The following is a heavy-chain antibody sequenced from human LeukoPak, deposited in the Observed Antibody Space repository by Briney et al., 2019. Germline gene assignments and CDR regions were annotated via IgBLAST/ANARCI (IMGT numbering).Heavy chain of an antibody. CDR3: AKDDDITMVRGLFDY. CDR2: ITGIDGST. V-gene: IGHV3-23*01. CDR1: GFTFGSYA. Sequence: TGGSLRLSCATSGFTFGSYAMTWVRQAPGKGLEWVSGITGIDGSTYYADSVKGRFTISRDNSKNTLYLQMNSLRAEDTAVYYCAKDDDITMVRGLFDYWGQGTLVTVSS. J-gene: IGHJ4*02. D-gene: IGHD3-10*01.